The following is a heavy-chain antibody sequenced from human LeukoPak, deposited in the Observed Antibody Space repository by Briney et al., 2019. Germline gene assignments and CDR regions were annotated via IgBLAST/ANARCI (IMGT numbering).Heavy chain of an antibody. Sequence: VDLGGSLRLSCAASGFTVNNNYISWVRPAPGKGLEWVAVISYDGSNKYYADSVKGRFTISRDNSKNTLYLQMNSLRAEDTAVYYCATATVTTNGNFDYWGQGTLVTVSS. CDR2: ISYDGSNK. J-gene: IGHJ4*02. V-gene: IGHV3-30-3*01. CDR1: GFTVNNNY. D-gene: IGHD4-17*01. CDR3: ATATVTTNGNFDY.